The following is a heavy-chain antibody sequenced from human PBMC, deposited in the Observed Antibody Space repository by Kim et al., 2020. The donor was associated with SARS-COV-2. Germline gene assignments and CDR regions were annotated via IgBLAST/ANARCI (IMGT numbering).Heavy chain of an antibody. CDR3: ARTKGTYYDSSGYSLDY. Sequence: SETLSLTCAVYGGSFSGYYWSWIRQPPGKGLEWIGEINHSGSTNYNPSLKSRVTISVDTSKNQFSLKLSSVTAADTAVYYCARTKGTYYDSSGYSLDYWGQGTLVTVSS. CDR2: INHSGST. J-gene: IGHJ4*02. V-gene: IGHV4-34*01. CDR1: GGSFSGYY. D-gene: IGHD3-22*01.